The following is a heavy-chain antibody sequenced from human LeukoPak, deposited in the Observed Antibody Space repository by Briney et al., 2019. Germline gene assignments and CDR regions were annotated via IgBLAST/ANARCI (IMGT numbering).Heavy chain of an antibody. D-gene: IGHD2-2*01. CDR2: MNPANGNT. CDR3: ARVGCSPISCHTWFDP. CDR1: GCTFTSYD. Sequence: ASVKVSCKASGCTFTSYDMHWVRQATGQGLEWMGWMNPANGNTVYARKFQGRVTITRDISISTAYMELSSLRSEDTAVYYCARVGCSPISCHTWFDPWGQGTLVTVSS. J-gene: IGHJ5*02. V-gene: IGHV1-8*03.